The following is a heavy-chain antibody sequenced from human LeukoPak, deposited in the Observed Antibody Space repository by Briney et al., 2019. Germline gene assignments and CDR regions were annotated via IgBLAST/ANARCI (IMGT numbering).Heavy chain of an antibody. Sequence: EASVKVSCKASGYTFTSYAMNWVRQAPGQGLEWMGWINTNTGNPTYAQGFTGRFVFSLDTSVSTAYLQISSLKAEDTAVYYCARVQITIFGVVMVFDYWGQGTLVTVSS. CDR1: GYTFTSYA. V-gene: IGHV7-4-1*02. J-gene: IGHJ4*02. CDR3: ARVQITIFGVVMVFDY. D-gene: IGHD3-3*01. CDR2: INTNTGNP.